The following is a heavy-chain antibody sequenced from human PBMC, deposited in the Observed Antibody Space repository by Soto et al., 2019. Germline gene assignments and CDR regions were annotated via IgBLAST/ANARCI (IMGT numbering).Heavy chain of an antibody. J-gene: IGHJ4*02. CDR1: GESISSSSYY. D-gene: IGHD2-21*02. CDR2: IYYSGRT. Sequence: PSETLSLTCIVSGESISSSSYYWGWIRQPPGKGLEWIGSIYYSGRTYYNPPFKSRVTISIDTSKNQFYLKLSYVTATDTAVYYCARQRQTVVTQDYFDHWGQGDLVTVSS. CDR3: ARQRQTVVTQDYFDH. V-gene: IGHV4-39*01.